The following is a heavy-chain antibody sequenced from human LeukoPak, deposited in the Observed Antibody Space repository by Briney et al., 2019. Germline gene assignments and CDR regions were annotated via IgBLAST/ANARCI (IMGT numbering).Heavy chain of an antibody. CDR3: ARGSEDSSGYYYVDY. CDR1: GGSFSGYY. Sequence: SETPSLTCAVYGGSFSGYYWSWIRQPPGKGLEWIGEINHSGSTNYNPSLKSRVTISVDTSKNQFSLKLSSVTAADTAVYYCARGSEDSSGYYYVDYWGQGTLVTVSS. J-gene: IGHJ4*02. V-gene: IGHV4-34*01. CDR2: INHSGST. D-gene: IGHD3-22*01.